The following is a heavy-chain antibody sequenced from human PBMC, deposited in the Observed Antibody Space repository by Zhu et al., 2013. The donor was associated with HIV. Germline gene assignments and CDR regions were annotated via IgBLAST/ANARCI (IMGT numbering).Heavy chain of an antibody. CDR2: MNPNSANT. D-gene: IGHD6-13*01. V-gene: IGHV1-8*03. J-gene: IGHJ1*01. Sequence: QVQLVQSGAEVKKPGASVKVSCKASGYTFTSYDIIWVRQATGQGLEWMGWMNPNSANTGYARVTFRGQSPPITRNTSISTAYMELSSLRSEDTAVYYCARGAAAAGPSKYFQHWGQGTRGPPSP. CDR3: ARGAAAAGPSKYFQH. CDR1: GYTFTSYD.